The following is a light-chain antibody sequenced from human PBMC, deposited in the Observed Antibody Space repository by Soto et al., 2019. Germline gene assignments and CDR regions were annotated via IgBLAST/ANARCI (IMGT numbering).Light chain of an antibody. CDR1: QSINSRS. Sequence: DIVLTQSPGTLSLSPGERATLSCGASQSINSRSLAWYQQKPGQAPRLLIYDASSRATGIPDSFSSSGSGTDFTLTISGLEPEDFAVYDCQQYVASLYTFGQGAKVDIK. V-gene: IGKV3-20*01. CDR2: DAS. CDR3: QQYVASLYT. J-gene: IGKJ2*01.